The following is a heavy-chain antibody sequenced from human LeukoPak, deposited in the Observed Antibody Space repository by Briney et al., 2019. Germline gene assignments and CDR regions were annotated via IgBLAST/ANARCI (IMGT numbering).Heavy chain of an antibody. CDR3: ARDLGYSIDY. Sequence: GGSLRLSCSASGFTFSSYAMHWVRQAPGKGLEYVSAISSNGGSTYYADSVKGRFTISRDNAKNTLYLQMNSLRPEDTAVYYCARDLGYSIDYWGQGTLVTVSS. V-gene: IGHV3-64*04. D-gene: IGHD5-18*01. CDR2: ISSNGGST. J-gene: IGHJ4*02. CDR1: GFTFSSYA.